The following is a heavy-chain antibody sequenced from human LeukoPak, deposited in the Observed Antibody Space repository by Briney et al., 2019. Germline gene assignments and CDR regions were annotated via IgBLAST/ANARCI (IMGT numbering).Heavy chain of an antibody. Sequence: PSETLSLTCTVSGGFTSPYKWNWIRQPPGKGLEWIGFVYNSGTTSYNPSLKNRVTISVDTSKSQFSLKLTSVTAPDTAVYYCAREWSAFDTWGQGTMVTVSS. CDR3: AREWSAFDT. J-gene: IGHJ3*02. CDR1: GGFTSPYK. CDR2: VYNSGTT. V-gene: IGHV4-4*08. D-gene: IGHD2-8*01.